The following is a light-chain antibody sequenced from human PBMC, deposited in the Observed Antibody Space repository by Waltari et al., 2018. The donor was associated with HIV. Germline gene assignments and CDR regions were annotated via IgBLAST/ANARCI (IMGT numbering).Light chain of an antibody. CDR3: NSRDSSGNHYV. CDR1: SLSIYY. Sequence: SSALTQAPAVSVAFVQTVRITSQGYSLSIYYSSWYQQKPGQAPVLVIYGKNNRPSGIPDRFSGSSSGNTASLTITGAQAEDEADYYCNSRDSSGNHYVFGTGTKVTVL. V-gene: IGLV3-19*01. CDR2: GKN. J-gene: IGLJ1*01.